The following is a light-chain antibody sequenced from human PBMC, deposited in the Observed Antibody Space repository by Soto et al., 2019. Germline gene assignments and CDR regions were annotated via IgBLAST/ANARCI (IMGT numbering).Light chain of an antibody. V-gene: IGKV3-20*01. CDR1: QSVTNSF. Sequence: ENVLTQSPGTLSLSPGERVTLSCRASQSVTNSFFAWYQQRPGQAPRLLIYGISSRATGSPDRFSGSWSGTDFTPTISRLEPEDFVMYYCQQYSSLPHTFGQGTKLEVK. CDR2: GIS. J-gene: IGKJ2*01. CDR3: QQYSSLPHT.